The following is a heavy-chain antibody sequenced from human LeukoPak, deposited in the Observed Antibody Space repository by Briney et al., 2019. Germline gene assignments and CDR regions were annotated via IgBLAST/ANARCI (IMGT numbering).Heavy chain of an antibody. V-gene: IGHV4-59*01. CDR2: IYYSGST. D-gene: IGHD1-26*01. J-gene: IGHJ6*03. CDR1: GGSISSYY. Sequence: PSETLSLTRTVSGGSISSYYWSWIRQPPGKGLEWIGYIYYSGSTNYNPSLKSRVTISVDTSKNQFSLKLSSVTAADTAVYYCARLSVIVGAALEYYYYYMDVWGQGTTVTVSS. CDR3: ARLSVIVGAALEYYYYYMDV.